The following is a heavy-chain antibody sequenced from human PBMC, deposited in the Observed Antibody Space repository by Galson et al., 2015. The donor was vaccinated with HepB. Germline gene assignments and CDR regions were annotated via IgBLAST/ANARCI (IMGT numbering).Heavy chain of an antibody. CDR1: GFTFSSYA. CDR2: ISYDGSNK. J-gene: IGHJ6*02. D-gene: IGHD2-2*01. CDR3: ARDGPAKDIVVVPAAFFSPYYYGMDV. Sequence: SLRLSCAASGFTFSSYATHWVRQAPGKGLEWVAVISYDGSNKYYADSVKGRFTISRDNSKNTLYLQMNSLRAEDTAVYYCARDGPAKDIVVVPAAFFSPYYYGMDVWGQGTTVTVSS. V-gene: IGHV3-30-3*01.